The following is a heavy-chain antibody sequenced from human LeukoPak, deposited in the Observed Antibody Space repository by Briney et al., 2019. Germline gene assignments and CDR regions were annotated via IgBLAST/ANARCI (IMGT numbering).Heavy chain of an antibody. CDR1: GGSISSDDHY. V-gene: IGHV4-30-4*01. Sequence: SETLTLTRTVSGGSISSDDHYWSWIRQPPGKGLEWIGYIYYNGNTYYNPSLKSRVTISVDTSKNQFSLKLRSVTAADTAVYYCARATTVVTPVDYWGQGTLVIVSS. J-gene: IGHJ4*02. CDR3: ARATTVVTPVDY. CDR2: IYYNGNT. D-gene: IGHD4-23*01.